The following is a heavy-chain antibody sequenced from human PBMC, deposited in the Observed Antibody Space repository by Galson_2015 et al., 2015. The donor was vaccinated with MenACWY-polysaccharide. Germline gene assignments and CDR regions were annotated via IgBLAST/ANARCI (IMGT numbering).Heavy chain of an antibody. D-gene: IGHD4-17*01. Sequence: SVKVSCKASGYTFTSYAMHWVRQAPGQRLEWMGWIYAGNGNTKYSQKFQGRVTITRDTSASTAYMELSSLRSEDTAVYYCARSKYGDYGDFDYWGQGTLVTVSS. V-gene: IGHV1-3*01. J-gene: IGHJ4*02. CDR3: ARSKYGDYGDFDY. CDR2: IYAGNGNT. CDR1: GYTFTSYA.